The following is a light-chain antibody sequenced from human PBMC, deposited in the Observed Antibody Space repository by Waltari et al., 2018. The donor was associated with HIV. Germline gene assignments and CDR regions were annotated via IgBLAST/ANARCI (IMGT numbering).Light chain of an antibody. J-gene: IGKJ2*01. CDR2: GVS. CDR3: QQYGSSPYT. Sequence: EIVLTQSPGTLSLSPGERATLSCRASRRVSSSYLAWYQQKPGQAPRLSIYGVSSRATGVPDRFSGSGSGTDFTLTIRRLEPEDFAVYYCQQYGSSPYTFGQGTKLEIK. V-gene: IGKV3-20*01. CDR1: RRVSSSY.